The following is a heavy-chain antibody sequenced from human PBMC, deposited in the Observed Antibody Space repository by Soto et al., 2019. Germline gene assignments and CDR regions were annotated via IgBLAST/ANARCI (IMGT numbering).Heavy chain of an antibody. J-gene: IGHJ6*02. CDR1: GYTFTIYG. CDR3: ARALGYSGYAGMDV. D-gene: IGHD5-12*01. CDR2: ISPDNGNT. V-gene: IGHV1-18*01. Sequence: PGESLKISCKASGYTFTIYGINWVRQAPGQGLEWMGWISPDNGNTNYAQKLQGRVTMTTDTSTSTAYMELRSLRSDDTAVYYCARALGYSGYAGMDVWGQGTTVTVSS.